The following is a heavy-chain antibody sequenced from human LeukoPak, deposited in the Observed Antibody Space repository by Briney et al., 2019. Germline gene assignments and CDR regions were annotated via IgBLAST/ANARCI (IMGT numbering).Heavy chain of an antibody. V-gene: IGHV1-69*01. J-gene: IGHJ4*02. CDR1: GGTFSSYA. CDR2: IIPIFGTA. CDR3: ASYSSGWLPSLYYFDY. Sequence: SVKVSCKASGGTFSSYAISWVRQAPGQGLEWMGGIIPIFGTANYAQKFQGRVAITADESTSTAYMELSSLRSEDTAVYYCASYSSGWLPSLYYFDYWGQGTLVTVSS. D-gene: IGHD6-19*01.